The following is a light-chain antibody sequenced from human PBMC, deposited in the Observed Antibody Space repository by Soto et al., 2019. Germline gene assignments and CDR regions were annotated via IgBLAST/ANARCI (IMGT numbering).Light chain of an antibody. J-gene: IGKJ1*01. V-gene: IGKV3-20*01. CDR2: GAS. Sequence: EIVLTQSPGTLSLSPGERATLSCRASQSVSSSYLAWYQQKPGQAPRLLIYGASSRATGIPDRFSGSGSGTDFTLTISRLELEDFAVYYCQQYGSSPPTFGQGTKVAIK. CDR1: QSVSSSY. CDR3: QQYGSSPPT.